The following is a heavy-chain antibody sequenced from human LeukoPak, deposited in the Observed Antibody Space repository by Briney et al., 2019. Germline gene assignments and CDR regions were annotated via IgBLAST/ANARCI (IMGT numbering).Heavy chain of an antibody. J-gene: IGHJ4*02. CDR1: GFTFSSYA. D-gene: IGHD5-12*01. V-gene: IGHV3-23*01. CDR2: ISSSGAYT. Sequence: PGGSLRLSCATSGFTFSSYAMSWVRQAPGKGLEWVSAISSSGAYTYYADSVQGRLTISRDNSKSPLYLQVTTLRTEDTAVYYWAKKPSGGGYEDYWGQGTLVTVSS. CDR3: AKKPSGGGYEDY.